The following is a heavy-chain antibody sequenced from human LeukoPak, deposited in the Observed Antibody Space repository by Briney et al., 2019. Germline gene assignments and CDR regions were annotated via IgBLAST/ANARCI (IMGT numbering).Heavy chain of an antibody. Sequence: ASVKVSCKASGYTFTSYDINWVRQATGQGLEWMGWMNPNSGNTGYAQKFQGRVTMTTDTSTSTAYMELRSLRSDDTAVYYCARYAPYYDFWSGLMDVWGQGTTVTVSS. J-gene: IGHJ6*02. V-gene: IGHV1-8*01. D-gene: IGHD3-3*01. CDR3: ARYAPYYDFWSGLMDV. CDR1: GYTFTSYD. CDR2: MNPNSGNT.